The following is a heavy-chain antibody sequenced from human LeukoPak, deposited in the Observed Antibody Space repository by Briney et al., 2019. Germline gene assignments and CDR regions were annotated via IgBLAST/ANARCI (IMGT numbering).Heavy chain of an antibody. CDR2: MSPKSANT. Sequence: ASVKVSCKASGYTFTGYYMHWVRQASGQGLEWMGWMSPKSANTGYAQKFRGRVTITRDTSISTAYMELSSLTSEDTAVYYCARTPPRGLIDYWGQGTLVTVSS. CDR1: GYTFTGYY. CDR3: ARTPPRGLIDY. D-gene: IGHD3-16*01. V-gene: IGHV1-8*03. J-gene: IGHJ4*02.